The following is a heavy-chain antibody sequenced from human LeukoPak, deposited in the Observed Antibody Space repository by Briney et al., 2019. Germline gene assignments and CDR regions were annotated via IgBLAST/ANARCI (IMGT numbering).Heavy chain of an antibody. CDR1: GFTFSSYA. D-gene: IGHD4-17*01. V-gene: IGHV3-23*01. Sequence: PRGSLRLSCAASGFTFSSYAMTWVRQAPGKGLEWVSAISGSGGSTYYADSVKGRFTISRDNSKNTLYLQMNSLRAEDTAVYYCAKVTTVTMPLGYWGQGTLVTVSS. CDR3: AKVTTVTMPLGY. J-gene: IGHJ4*02. CDR2: ISGSGGST.